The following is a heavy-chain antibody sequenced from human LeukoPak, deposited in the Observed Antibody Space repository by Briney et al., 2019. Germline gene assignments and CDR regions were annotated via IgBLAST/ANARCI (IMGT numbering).Heavy chain of an antibody. V-gene: IGHV3-7*03. CDR3: ARGGGLDV. CDR2: INHNGNVN. J-gene: IGHJ6*02. CDR1: GFIFSNYW. Sequence: GGSLRLSCAASGFIFSNYWMNWARQAPGKGLEWVASINHNGNVNYYVDSVKGRFTISRDNAKNSLYLQMSNLRAEDTAVYFCARGGGLDVWGQGATVTVSS. D-gene: IGHD5-12*01.